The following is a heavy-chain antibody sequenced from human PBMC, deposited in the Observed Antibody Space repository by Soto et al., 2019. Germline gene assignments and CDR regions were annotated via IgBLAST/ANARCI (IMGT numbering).Heavy chain of an antibody. V-gene: IGHV4-31*03. CDR1: GGSISSGGYY. CDR3: ARGGIATAAPPDY. D-gene: IGHD6-13*01. CDR2: IYYSGST. Sequence: QVQLQESGPGLVKPSQTLSLTCTVSGGSISSGGYYWSWIRQHPGKGLEWIGYIYYSGSTYYNPSLTSRVTISVDTSKTQFPLKLSSVTAADSAVYSCARGGIATAAPPDYWCQGTLVTVSS. J-gene: IGHJ4*02.